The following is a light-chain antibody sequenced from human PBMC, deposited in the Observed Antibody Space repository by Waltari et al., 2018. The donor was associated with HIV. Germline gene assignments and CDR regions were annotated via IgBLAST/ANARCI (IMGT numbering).Light chain of an antibody. V-gene: IGKV1-5*03. CDR2: QAS. CDR1: QTISGW. J-gene: IGKJ2*01. CDR3: QQYKSYPYT. Sequence: DIQMTQSPPALSASVGDRVTITCRASQTISGWLVWYQQKPGKAPKLLLYQASTLDTGVPSRFSGSRSGTEFTLTISSLQPDDFATYYCQQYKSYPYTFGQGTKLEIK.